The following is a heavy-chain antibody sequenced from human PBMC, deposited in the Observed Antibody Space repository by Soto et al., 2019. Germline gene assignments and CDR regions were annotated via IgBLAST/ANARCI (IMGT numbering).Heavy chain of an antibody. J-gene: IGHJ4*02. CDR1: VFTFSNAW. V-gene: IGHV3-15*01. CDR3: TTDDPINKY. Sequence: GTLRLSCAASVFTFSNAWMSWVRQAPGKGLEWVGRIKSYTNGGTTDYAAPVKGRFAISRDDSKNTLYLQMNSLKTEDAGVYYCTTDDPINKYWGQGTLVTVSS. CDR2: IKSYTNGGTT.